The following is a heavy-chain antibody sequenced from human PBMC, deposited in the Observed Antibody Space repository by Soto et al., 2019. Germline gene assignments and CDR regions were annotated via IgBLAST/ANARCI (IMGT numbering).Heavy chain of an antibody. CDR1: GYTFTSYG. D-gene: IGHD3-3*01. Sequence: ASVKVSCKASGYTFTSYGISWVRQAPGQGLEWMGWISAYNGNTNYAQKLQGRVTMTTDTSTSTAYMELRSLRSDDTAVYYFARSPPGVVEWLPPHYYGMDVWGQGTTVTVSS. CDR2: ISAYNGNT. J-gene: IGHJ6*02. V-gene: IGHV1-18*04. CDR3: ARSPPGVVEWLPPHYYGMDV.